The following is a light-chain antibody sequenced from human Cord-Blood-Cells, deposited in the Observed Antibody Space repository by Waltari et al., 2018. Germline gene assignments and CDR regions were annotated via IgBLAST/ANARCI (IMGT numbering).Light chain of an antibody. Sequence: HSVLTQPPSASGTTGTRVTISCSGSSSNIGSNTVNWNQHPPGTAPKLLIYSKNQRPSGVPDRFSGSKSGTSASLAISGLQSEDEADYYCAAWDDSLNGPVFGGGTKLTVL. V-gene: IGLV1-44*01. CDR2: SKN. CDR3: AAWDDSLNGPV. J-gene: IGLJ2*01. CDR1: SSNIGSNT.